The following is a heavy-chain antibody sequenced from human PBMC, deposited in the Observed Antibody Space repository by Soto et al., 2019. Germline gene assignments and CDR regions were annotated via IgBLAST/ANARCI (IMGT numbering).Heavy chain of an antibody. Sequence: SETLSLTCTVSGGSISSGDFYWIWIRQPPGRGLEWIGFIYSSGSTFYNPSLKSRLTISPDASKNQFSLKMSSVTAANTAVYYCARRSPRHFYAMDVWGQGTTVTVSS. CDR2: IYSSGST. CDR3: ARRSPRHFYAMDV. CDR1: GGSISSGDFY. V-gene: IGHV4-30-4*01. J-gene: IGHJ6*02.